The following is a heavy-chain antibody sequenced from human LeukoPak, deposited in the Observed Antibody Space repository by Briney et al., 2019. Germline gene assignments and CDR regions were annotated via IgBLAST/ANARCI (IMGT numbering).Heavy chain of an antibody. Sequence: PGGSLRLSCAASGFTFSSYSMSWVRQAPGKGLEWVSSITTSSTYISYADSVKGRFTISRDNAKNSLYLQMNSLRAEDTAVYYCAKSGGSYSDTSHFDLWGQGTLVTVSS. D-gene: IGHD1-26*01. CDR2: ITTSSTYI. CDR1: GFTFSSYS. CDR3: AKSGGSYSDTSHFDL. J-gene: IGHJ4*02. V-gene: IGHV3-21*01.